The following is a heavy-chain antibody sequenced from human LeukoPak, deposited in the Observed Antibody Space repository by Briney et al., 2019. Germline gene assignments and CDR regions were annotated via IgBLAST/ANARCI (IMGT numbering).Heavy chain of an antibody. D-gene: IGHD5-12*01. CDR3: ARDLATVESHPRHTLDI. Sequence: GGSLRLSCAASGFTFGPYWMHWVRQVPGKGLVWVSRMNSDGSFTTYADSVKGRFTISRDNTKNTLYLEMNSLRAEDTAHYYCARDLATVESHPRHTLDIWGQGTRVTVFS. CDR1: GFTFGPYW. J-gene: IGHJ3*02. CDR2: MNSDGSFT. V-gene: IGHV3-74*01.